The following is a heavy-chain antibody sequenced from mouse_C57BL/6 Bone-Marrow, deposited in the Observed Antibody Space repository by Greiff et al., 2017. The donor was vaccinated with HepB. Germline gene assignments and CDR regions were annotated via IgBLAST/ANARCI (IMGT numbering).Heavy chain of an antibody. V-gene: IGHV5-17*01. CDR1: GFTFSDYG. CDR3: ARHYYGSSYECYFDY. J-gene: IGHJ2*01. D-gene: IGHD1-1*01. Sequence: EVKLMESGGGLVKPGGSLKLSCAASGFTFSDYGMHWVRQAPEKGLEWVAYISSGSSTIYYADTVKDRFTISRDNAKTTLFLQMTSLRSEDTAMYYCARHYYGSSYECYFDYWGQGTTLTVAS. CDR2: ISSGSSTI.